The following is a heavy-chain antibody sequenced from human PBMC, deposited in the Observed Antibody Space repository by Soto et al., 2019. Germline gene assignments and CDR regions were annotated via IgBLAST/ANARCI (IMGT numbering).Heavy chain of an antibody. CDR1: GGSFSGYY. CDR2: INHSGST. V-gene: IGHV4-34*01. Sequence: SETLSLTCAVYGGSFSGYYWSWIRQPPGKGLEWIGEINHSGSTNYNPSLKSRVTISVDTSKNQFSLKLSSVTAADTAVYYCARGGGYDEGYFDYWGQGTLVTVSS. CDR3: ARGGGYDEGYFDY. J-gene: IGHJ4*02. D-gene: IGHD5-12*01.